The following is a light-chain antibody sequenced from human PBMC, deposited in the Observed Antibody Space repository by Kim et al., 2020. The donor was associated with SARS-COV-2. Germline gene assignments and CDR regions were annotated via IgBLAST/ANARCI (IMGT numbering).Light chain of an antibody. CDR2: YDS. J-gene: IGLJ2*01. Sequence: PGKTAKVTLGGNDIGSKRVHCCLQQPGQAPGLVIYYDSCRPPGIPYRFSGSNSGDTATLPINRVEPGDWADYYCLVWDSSNHHPVVFGGG. V-gene: IGLV3-21*04. CDR3: LVWDSSNHHPVV. CDR1: DIGSKR.